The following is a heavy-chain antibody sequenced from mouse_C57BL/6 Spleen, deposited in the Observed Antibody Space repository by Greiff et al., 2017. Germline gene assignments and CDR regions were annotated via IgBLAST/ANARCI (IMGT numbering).Heavy chain of an antibody. CDR1: GFSLTSYG. V-gene: IGHV2-5*01. D-gene: IGHD2-2*01. Sequence: VQLQESGPGLVQPSQSLSITCTVSGFSLTSYGVHWVRQSPGKGLEWLGVIWRGGSTDYTAAFMSRLSITKDNSKSQVFFKMNSLQADDTAIYYCAKNGYGGGYAMDYWGQGTSVTVSS. CDR3: AKNGYGGGYAMDY. J-gene: IGHJ4*01. CDR2: IWRGGST.